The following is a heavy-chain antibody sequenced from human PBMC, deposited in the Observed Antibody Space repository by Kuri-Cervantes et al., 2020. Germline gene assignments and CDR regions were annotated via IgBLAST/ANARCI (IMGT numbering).Heavy chain of an antibody. CDR2: IDWDDDK. Sequence: SGPTLVKPTQNLTLTCTFSGFSLSTSGMRVSWIRQPPGKALEWLARIDWDDDKLYSTSLKTRLTISKDTSKKQVVLTMTNMDPVDTATYYCARHSGPALGVFDYWGQGTLVTVSS. J-gene: IGHJ4*02. CDR1: GFSLSTSGMR. V-gene: IGHV2-70D*14. D-gene: IGHD1-26*01. CDR3: ARHSGPALGVFDY.